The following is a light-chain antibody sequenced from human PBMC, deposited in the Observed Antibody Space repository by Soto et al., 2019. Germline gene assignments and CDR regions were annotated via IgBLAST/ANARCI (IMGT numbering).Light chain of an antibody. CDR1: SSNIGAGYD. CDR2: GSS. Sequence: QSVLTQPPSVSGAPGQRVTISCTGSSSNIGAGYDVHWYQQLPGTAPKLLIYGSSNRPSGVPDRFSGSKSGTSASLAITGLQAEDEADYYCQSYDSSLSAHVFGTGTKLTVL. J-gene: IGLJ1*01. CDR3: QSYDSSLSAHV. V-gene: IGLV1-40*01.